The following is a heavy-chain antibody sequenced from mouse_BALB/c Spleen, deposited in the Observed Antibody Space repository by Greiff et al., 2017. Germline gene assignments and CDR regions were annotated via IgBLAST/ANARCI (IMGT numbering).Heavy chain of an antibody. D-gene: IGHD3-2*02. J-gene: IGHJ4*01. V-gene: IGHV2-9*02. CDR1: GFSLTSYG. CDR3: AREGGRLYAMDY. CDR2: IWAGGST. Sequence: VQVVESGPGLVAPSQSLSITCTVSGFSLTSYGVHWVRQPPGKGLEWLGVIWAGGSTNYNSALMSRLSISKDNSKSQVFLKMNSLQTDDTAMYYCAREGGRLYAMDYWGQGTSVTVSS.